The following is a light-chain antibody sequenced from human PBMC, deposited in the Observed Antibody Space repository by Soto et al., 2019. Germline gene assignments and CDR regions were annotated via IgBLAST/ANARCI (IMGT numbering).Light chain of an antibody. J-gene: IGLJ1*01. V-gene: IGLV2-23*01. CDR3: CSYAGSSTVV. CDR1: SSDVGSYNL. Sequence: QSALTQPASVSGSPGQSITISCTGTSSDVGSYNLVSWYQHHPGKAPKVIIYEGRKRPSGVSNRFSGSKSGNTASLTISGLQAEDEADYYCCSYAGSSTVVFGTGTKVTVL. CDR2: EGR.